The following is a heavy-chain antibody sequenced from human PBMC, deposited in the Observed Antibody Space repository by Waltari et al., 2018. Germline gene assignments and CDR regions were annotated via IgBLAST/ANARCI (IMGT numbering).Heavy chain of an antibody. CDR3: ARAWGYNWNYADWFDP. V-gene: IGHV4-30-2*01. D-gene: IGHD1-7*01. CDR1: GGSISSGGYS. CDR2: IYHSGST. J-gene: IGHJ5*02. Sequence: QLQLQESGSGLVKPSQTLSLTCAVSGGSISSGGYSWSWIRQPPGKGLELIGYIYHSGSTYYNPSLKSRVTISVDRSKNQFSLKLSSVTAADTAVYYCARAWGYNWNYADWFDPWGQGTLVTVSS.